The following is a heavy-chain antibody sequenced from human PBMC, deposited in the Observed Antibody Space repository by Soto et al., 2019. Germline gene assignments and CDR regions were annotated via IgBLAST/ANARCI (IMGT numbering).Heavy chain of an antibody. CDR2: ISSSSTYI. CDR1: GFTFSSHS. J-gene: IGHJ6*02. V-gene: IGHV3-21*01. Sequence: AGGSLRLSCAASGFTFSSHSMNWVRQAPGKGLEWVSYISSSSTYIYYADSVKGRFTISRDNAKNSLYLQMNSLRAEDTAVYYCARDRGIVPAGIFDYYYGMDVWGRGTTVTVSS. D-gene: IGHD2-2*01. CDR3: ARDRGIVPAGIFDYYYGMDV.